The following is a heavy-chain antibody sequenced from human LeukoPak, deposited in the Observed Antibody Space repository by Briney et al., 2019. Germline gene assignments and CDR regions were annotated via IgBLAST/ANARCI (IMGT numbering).Heavy chain of an antibody. V-gene: IGHV4-38-2*01. CDR2: IYHSGSN. CDR1: GYSFSSGYY. J-gene: IGHJ4*02. Sequence: SETLSLTCAVSGYSFSSGYYWGWIRPPPGKGLEWIVCIYHSGSNYYNPSLKSRVTISVDTSKNQFSLKLSSVTAADTAVYYCARPRRVAAGPFDYWGQGTLVTVAS. D-gene: IGHD6-13*01. CDR3: ARPRRVAAGPFDY.